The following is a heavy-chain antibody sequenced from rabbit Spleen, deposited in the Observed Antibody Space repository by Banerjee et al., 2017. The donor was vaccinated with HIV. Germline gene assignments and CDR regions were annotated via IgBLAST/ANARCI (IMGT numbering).Heavy chain of an antibody. CDR2: IYTGSGAT. J-gene: IGHJ4*01. CDR3: ARGIDYAGYAGFGYVSIYYFNL. Sequence: EESGGDLVKPEGSLTLTCTASGFSLSSSHWIFWVRQAPGKGLEWIASIYTGSGATYYANWAKGRFTVSKASSTTVTLQMTSLTAADTATYFCARGIDYAGYAGFGYVSIYYFNLWGPGTLVTVS. D-gene: IGHD4-2*01. V-gene: IGHV1S45*01. CDR1: GFSLSSSHW.